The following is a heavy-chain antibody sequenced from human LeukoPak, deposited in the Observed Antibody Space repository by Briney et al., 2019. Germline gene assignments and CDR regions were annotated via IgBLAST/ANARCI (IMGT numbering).Heavy chain of an antibody. V-gene: IGHV3-23*01. J-gene: IGHJ4*02. Sequence: PGRSLRLSCSASGFTFNNYAMTWVRQAPGKGLEWVSAISGSGGSTYYADSVKGRFTISRDNSKNTLYLQMNSLRAEDTAVYYCAKDPKLIWFGDDYWGQGTLVTVSS. D-gene: IGHD3-10*01. CDR2: ISGSGGST. CDR1: GFTFNNYA. CDR3: AKDPKLIWFGDDY.